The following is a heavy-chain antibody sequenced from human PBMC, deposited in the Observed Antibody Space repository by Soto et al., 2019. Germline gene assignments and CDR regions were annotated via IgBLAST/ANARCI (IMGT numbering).Heavy chain of an antibody. D-gene: IGHD6-19*01. V-gene: IGHV5-51*01. CDR1: GYAFANYW. CDR3: ARAPSHGWYQHFDY. J-gene: IGHJ4*02. CDR2: IYPGDSDT. Sequence: GESLKISCEASGYAFANYWIGWVRQMPGKGLEWMGIIYPGDSDTRYSPSFQGHVTISVDKSIGTAYLQWSSLEASDTAIYYCARAPSHGWYQHFDYWGQGPLVTVSS.